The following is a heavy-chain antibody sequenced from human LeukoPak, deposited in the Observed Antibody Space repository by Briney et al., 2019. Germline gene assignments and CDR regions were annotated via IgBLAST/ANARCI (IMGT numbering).Heavy chain of an antibody. D-gene: IGHD2-8*01. Sequence: SETLSLTCTVSGGSISSYYWSWIRQPAGKGLEWIGRIYSNGSTNYNPSLKSRVTMSVDTSKNQFSLKLSSVTAADTAVNYCARALTMYSFDYWGQGTLVTVSS. V-gene: IGHV4-4*07. CDR2: IYSNGST. CDR3: ARALTMYSFDY. J-gene: IGHJ4*02. CDR1: GGSISSYY.